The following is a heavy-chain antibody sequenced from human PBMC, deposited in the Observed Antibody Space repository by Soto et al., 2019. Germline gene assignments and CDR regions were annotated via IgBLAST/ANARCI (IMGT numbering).Heavy chain of an antibody. J-gene: IGHJ1*01. CDR1: GFSLRTSGVG. Sequence: ESGPTLVNPTQTLTLTGIFSGFSLRTSGVGVGWIRQPPGKALEWLGFIYWNDDKRYSPSLKSRLPITKDTSKNQVVLTMTNMDPVDTATYYCAKIRRSGWSRWFQPWGQRSLVTVTS. D-gene: IGHD6-19*01. CDR3: AKIRRSGWSRWFQP. V-gene: IGHV2-5*01. CDR2: IYWNDDK.